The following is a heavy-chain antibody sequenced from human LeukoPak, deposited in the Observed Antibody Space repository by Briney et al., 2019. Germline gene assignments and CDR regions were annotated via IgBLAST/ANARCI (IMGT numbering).Heavy chain of an antibody. J-gene: IGHJ3*02. Sequence: GGSLRLSCAASGFTVSSNQMSWVRQAPGKGLEWVSIIYSGGSTYYADSVKGRFTMSRDDSKSTLYLQMSSLRAEDTAVYFCARRRSDYSSATGARDASDIWRQGTMVTVSS. CDR1: GFTVSSNQ. CDR3: ARRRSDYSSATGARDASDI. V-gene: IGHV3-53*01. D-gene: IGHD6-25*01. CDR2: IYSGGST.